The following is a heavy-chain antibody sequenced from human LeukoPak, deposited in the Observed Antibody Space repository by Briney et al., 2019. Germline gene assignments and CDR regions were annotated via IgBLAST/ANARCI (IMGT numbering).Heavy chain of an antibody. CDR3: ARLGTADDAFDL. Sequence: PSETLSLTCAVSYGSISSNSYYWGWIRQSPGKGLEWIGSVYYSGSTYYKPSLKSRVTISVDTSKNHFSLKLTSVTAADTAVYYCARLGTADDAFDLWGQGTMVTVSS. CDR1: YGSISSNSYY. CDR2: VYYSGST. V-gene: IGHV4-39*02. J-gene: IGHJ3*01.